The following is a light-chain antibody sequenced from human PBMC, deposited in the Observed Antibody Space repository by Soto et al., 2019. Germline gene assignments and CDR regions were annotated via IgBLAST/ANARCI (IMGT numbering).Light chain of an antibody. CDR1: QDVRSR. J-gene: IGKJ5*01. CDR2: DES. CDR3: QQGVSLSIT. V-gene: IGKV1-12*01. Sequence: DIQMTQSPSSVSASVGDIAIINCRASQDVRSRLAWYQQRTGRAPKILIYDESTLQSGVPYRLSGSGSGTDFTLTINGLQPEDFGTYYCQQGVSLSITFGQGTRLEIK.